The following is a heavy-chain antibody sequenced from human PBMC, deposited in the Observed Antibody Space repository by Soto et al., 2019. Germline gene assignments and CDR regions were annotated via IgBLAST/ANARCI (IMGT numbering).Heavy chain of an antibody. Sequence: QVQLQESGPGLVKPSQTLSLTCTVSGGSISSGGYYWSWIRQHPGKGLEWIGYIYYSGSTYYNPSLKRRVTIPVDTSKNQFSLKLSSVTAADTAVYYCARDLRFRGFYGMDVWGQGTTVTVSS. CDR1: GGSISSGGYY. J-gene: IGHJ6*02. CDR2: IYYSGST. V-gene: IGHV4-31*03. D-gene: IGHD3-10*01. CDR3: ARDLRFRGFYGMDV.